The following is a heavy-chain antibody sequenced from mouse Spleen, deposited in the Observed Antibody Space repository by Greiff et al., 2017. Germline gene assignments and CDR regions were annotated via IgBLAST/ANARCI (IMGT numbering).Heavy chain of an antibody. CDR3: ARHEDFDY. V-gene: IGHV5-9-3*01. CDR1: GFTFSSYA. Sequence: DVHLVESGGGLVKPGGSLKLSCAASGFTFSSYAMSWVRQTPEKRLEWVATISSGGSYTYYPDSVKGRFTISRDNAKNTLYLQMSSLRSEDTAMYYCARHEDFDYWGQGTTLTVSS. J-gene: IGHJ2*01. CDR2: ISSGGSYT.